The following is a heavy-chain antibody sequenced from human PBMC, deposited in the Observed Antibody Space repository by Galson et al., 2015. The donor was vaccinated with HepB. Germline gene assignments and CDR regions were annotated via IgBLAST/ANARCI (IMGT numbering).Heavy chain of an antibody. Sequence: SVKVSCKASAYTLTDSSMHWVRQAPERGLEWIGAFDGEDGEAIYAQRFQDRVTMTEDTSTNTAYLEMNNLRSEDTAVYYCATPAAASNLDSWGQGTLVTVSS. CDR2: FDGEDGEA. CDR1: AYTLTDSS. V-gene: IGHV1-24*01. CDR3: ATPAAASNLDS. D-gene: IGHD6-13*01. J-gene: IGHJ4*02.